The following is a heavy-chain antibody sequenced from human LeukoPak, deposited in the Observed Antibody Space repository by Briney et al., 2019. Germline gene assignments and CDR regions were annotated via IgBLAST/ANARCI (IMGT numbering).Heavy chain of an antibody. J-gene: IGHJ3*02. V-gene: IGHV3-30*18. CDR2: ISYDGSNK. Sequence: GGSLRLSCAASGFTFSSYGMHWVRQAPGKGLEWVALISYDGSNKYYADSVKGRFTISIDNSENTLYLQMNSLRTEDTAVYYCAKDRDSGSFRGAFDIWGQGTMVTVSS. D-gene: IGHD1-26*01. CDR3: AKDRDSGSFRGAFDI. CDR1: GFTFSSYG.